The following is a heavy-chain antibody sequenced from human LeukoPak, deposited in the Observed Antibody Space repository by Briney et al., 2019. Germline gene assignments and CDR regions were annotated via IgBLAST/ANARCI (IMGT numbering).Heavy chain of an antibody. V-gene: IGHV4-38-2*01. J-gene: IGHJ6*03. CDR1: GYSISSSYY. D-gene: IGHD1-20*01. Sequence: PSETLSLTCAVSGYSISSSYYWGWIRQPPGKGLEWIGSIYHTGNTYYNPSLKSRVTISLDLARTQFSLMVRSVTAADTAVYYCARQGKRYNWNDGKTNYNSFYMDVWGKGTTVTVSS. CDR2: IYHTGNT. CDR3: ARQGKRYNWNDGKTNYNSFYMDV.